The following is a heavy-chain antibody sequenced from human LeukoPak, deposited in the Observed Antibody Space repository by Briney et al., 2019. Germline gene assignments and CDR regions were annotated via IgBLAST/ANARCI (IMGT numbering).Heavy chain of an antibody. V-gene: IGHV3-23*01. CDR3: AKANPTPRGVNFDY. D-gene: IGHD3-10*01. J-gene: IGHJ4*02. CDR2: ISGGAGGT. Sequence: GGSLRLSCAASGFTFSSSAVSWVRQAPGKGLEWLSTISGGAGGTYYADSVTGRFTISSDTSQNTPYLQMNSLRIEDTAVYYCAKANPTPRGVNFDYWGQGTLVTVSS. CDR1: GFTFSSSA.